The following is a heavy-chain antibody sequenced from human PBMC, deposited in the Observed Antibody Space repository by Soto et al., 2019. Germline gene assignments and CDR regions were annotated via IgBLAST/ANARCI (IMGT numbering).Heavy chain of an antibody. D-gene: IGHD5-18*01. Sequence: PGRSLRLSCAAAGFTLSSYAMSWVRQAAGKGLEWVSAISGSGGRTYYADSVNGRFTISRDNSKNTLYLQMNSLRAEDTAVYYCAKGIRTHYYYYGMDVWGQGNTVTVSS. CDR2: ISGSGGRT. CDR3: AKGIRTHYYYYGMDV. CDR1: GFTLSSYA. V-gene: IGHV3-23*01. J-gene: IGHJ6*02.